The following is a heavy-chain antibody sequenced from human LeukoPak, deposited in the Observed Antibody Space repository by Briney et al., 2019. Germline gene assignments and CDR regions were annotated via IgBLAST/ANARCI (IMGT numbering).Heavy chain of an antibody. CDR3: ARGSLWSPDY. J-gene: IGHJ4*02. CDR1: GFTFSNYA. CDR2: ISGSGETT. D-gene: IGHD3-3*01. V-gene: IGHV3-23*01. Sequence: PGGSLRLSSAASGFTFSNYAMNWVRQAPGKGLEWVSSISGSGETTYYADSVKGRFTISRDNSKNTVYLQMNSLRVEDTAVYYCARGSLWSPDYWGQGTLVTVSS.